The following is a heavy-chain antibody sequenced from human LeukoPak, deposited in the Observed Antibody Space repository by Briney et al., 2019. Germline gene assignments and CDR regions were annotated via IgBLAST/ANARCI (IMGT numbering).Heavy chain of an antibody. CDR2: IHHSGST. D-gene: IGHD3-10*01. Sequence: PSETLSLTCTVSAGSLSGGGHYWSWIRQFPGKGLESIGFIHHSGSTRHNPSLKNRVAISIDTSKNQFALKLTSVTAADTAVYYCARGGNRFGGFYFDYWGQGTLVTVSS. V-gene: IGHV4-31*03. CDR3: ARGGNRFGGFYFDY. CDR1: AGSLSGGGHY. J-gene: IGHJ4*02.